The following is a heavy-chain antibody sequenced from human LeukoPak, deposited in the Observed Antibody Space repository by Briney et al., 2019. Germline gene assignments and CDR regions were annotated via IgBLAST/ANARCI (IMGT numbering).Heavy chain of an antibody. CDR2: ISAYNGNT. D-gene: IGHD2-2*01. CDR3: ARVSYCSSTSCETQYYYGMDV. J-gene: IGHJ6*02. V-gene: IGHV1-18*01. Sequence: ASVKVSCKASGYTFTSYGISWVRQAPGQGLEWMGWISAYNGNTNYEQNLQGRVTMTTDTSTSTAYMELRSLRSDDTAVYYCARVSYCSSTSCETQYYYGMDVWGQGTTVTVSS. CDR1: GYTFTSYG.